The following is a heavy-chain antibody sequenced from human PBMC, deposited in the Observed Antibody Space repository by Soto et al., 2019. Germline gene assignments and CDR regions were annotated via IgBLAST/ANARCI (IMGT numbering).Heavy chain of an antibody. D-gene: IGHD3-22*01. Sequence: SETLSLTCTVSGASIASSYWSWIRESPGKGLEWIGYVYYSGSTKYNPSLKSRVTISVDTSKNQFSLKLNSVTAADTAVYYCARGYYDSNGQSNTFDIWGQGTMVTVS. CDR1: GASIASSY. J-gene: IGHJ3*02. CDR2: VYYSGST. V-gene: IGHV4-59*01. CDR3: ARGYYDSNGQSNTFDI.